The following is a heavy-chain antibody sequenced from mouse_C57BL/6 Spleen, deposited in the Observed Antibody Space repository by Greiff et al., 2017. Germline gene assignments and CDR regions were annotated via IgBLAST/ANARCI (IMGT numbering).Heavy chain of an antibody. CDR2: IYPRSGNT. D-gene: IGHD2-4*01. CDR1: GYTFTSYG. J-gene: IGHJ3*01. V-gene: IGHV1-81*01. Sequence: QVQLQQSGAELARPGASVKLSCKASGYTFTSYGISWVKQRTGQGLEWIGEIYPRSGNTYYNEKFKGKATLTADKSSSTAYMELRSLTSEDSAVYFCAGDDYGRGAYWGQGTLVTVSA. CDR3: AGDDYGRGAY.